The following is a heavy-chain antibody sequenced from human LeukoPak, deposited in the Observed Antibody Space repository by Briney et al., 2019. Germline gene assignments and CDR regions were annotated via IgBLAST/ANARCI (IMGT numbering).Heavy chain of an antibody. CDR2: INHSGST. CDR3: ARIREEQQLVLNVDY. CDR1: GGSFGGYY. Sequence: SETLSLTCAVYGGSFGGYYWSWIRQPPGKGLEWIGEINHSGSTNYNPSLKSRVTISVDTSKNQFSLKLSSVTAADTAVYYCARIREEQQLVLNVDYWGQGTLVTVSS. J-gene: IGHJ4*02. D-gene: IGHD6-13*01. V-gene: IGHV4-34*01.